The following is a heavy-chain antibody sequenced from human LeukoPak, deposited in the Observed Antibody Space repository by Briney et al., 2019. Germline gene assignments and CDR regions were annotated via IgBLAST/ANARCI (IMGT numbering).Heavy chain of an antibody. Sequence: GQSLRLSCAASGFTFSTDAMHWVRQAPGKWLEWVAGVSYDGKNEYYPDSVKGRFTISRDDSKNTLYLQMNSLRVDDTAIYFCARSGAYCGGDCPTNYWGQGSLVTVSS. V-gene: IGHV3-33*01. CDR2: VSYDGKNE. CDR1: GFTFSTDA. CDR3: ARSGAYCGGDCPTNY. D-gene: IGHD2-21*02. J-gene: IGHJ4*02.